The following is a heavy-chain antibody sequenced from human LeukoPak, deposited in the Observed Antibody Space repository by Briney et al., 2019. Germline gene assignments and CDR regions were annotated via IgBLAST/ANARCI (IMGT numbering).Heavy chain of an antibody. CDR1: GFTFSSYS. J-gene: IGHJ4*02. D-gene: IGHD6-6*01. CDR3: ARDKIGAARPTRCFDY. CDR2: ISSSSSYI. V-gene: IGHV3-21*01. Sequence: GGSLRLSCAASGFTFSSYSMNWVRQAPGKGLEWVSSISSSSSYIYYADSVKGRFTISRDNAKNSLYLQMNSLRAEDTVVYYCARDKIGAARPTRCFDYWGQGTLVTVSS.